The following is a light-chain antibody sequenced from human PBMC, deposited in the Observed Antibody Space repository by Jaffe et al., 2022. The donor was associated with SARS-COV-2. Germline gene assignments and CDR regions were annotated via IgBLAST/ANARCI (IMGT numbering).Light chain of an antibody. CDR3: QAWDNIEEL. CDR1: NLGNKY. Sequence: SNELTQPPSVSVSPGQTATITCSGENLGNKYTCWYQQKPGQSPVLVIYHDNKRPSGIPGRFSGSNSGNTATLTISGTQAMDEADYYCQAWDNIEELFGGGTKLTVL. V-gene: IGLV3-1*01. J-gene: IGLJ2*01. CDR2: HDN.